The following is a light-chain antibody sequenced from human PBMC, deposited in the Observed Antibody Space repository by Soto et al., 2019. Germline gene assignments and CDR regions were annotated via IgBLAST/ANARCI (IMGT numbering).Light chain of an antibody. CDR2: DVS. J-gene: IGLJ1*01. CDR1: SSDIGGYNY. Sequence: SLLTPPSSLSGCPGQSITLSSPGTSSDIGGYNYVSWYQHHPGKAPKLMIYDVSNRPSGVSNRFSGSKSGNTASLTISGLQPEDEADYYCSSYTTSNTRQIVFGTGTKVTVL. V-gene: IGLV2-14*03. CDR3: SSYTTSNTRQIV.